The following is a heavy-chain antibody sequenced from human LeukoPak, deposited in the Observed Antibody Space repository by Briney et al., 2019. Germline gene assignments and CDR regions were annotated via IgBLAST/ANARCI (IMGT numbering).Heavy chain of an antibody. J-gene: IGHJ5*02. CDR1: GYSFTSYW. CDR2: IYPGDSDT. CDR3: ATMQGRDGYNWRGFATPFDP. D-gene: IGHD5-24*01. V-gene: IGHV5-51*01. Sequence: GESLKISCKGSGYSFTSYWIGWVRQMPGKGLEWMGIIYPGDSDTRYSPSFQGQVTISADKSISTAYLQWSSLKASDTAMYYCATMQGRDGYNWRGFATPFDPWGQGTLVTVSS.